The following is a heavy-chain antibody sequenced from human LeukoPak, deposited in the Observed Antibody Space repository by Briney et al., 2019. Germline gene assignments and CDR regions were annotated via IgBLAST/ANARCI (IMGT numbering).Heavy chain of an antibody. D-gene: IGHD1-26*01. CDR1: GDSLSRSPYY. CDR2: ISYSGNT. V-gene: IGHV4-39*01. J-gene: IGHJ4*02. Sequence: PSETLSLTCTVSGDSLSRSPYYWGWIRQSPGKGLEWIGSISYSGNTHYNPSLKSRLTISVDTSKNQFSLKLSSVTAADTAVYHCASLRERSYYARGFDYWGRGTLVTVSS. CDR3: ASLRERSYYARGFDY.